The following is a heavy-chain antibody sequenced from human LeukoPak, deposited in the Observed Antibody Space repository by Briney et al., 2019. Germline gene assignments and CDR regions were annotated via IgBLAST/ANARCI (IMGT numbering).Heavy chain of an antibody. CDR1: GGSTASSSHY. Sequence: PSETLSLTCTVSGGSTASSSHYWGWIRQSPGKGLEWIAIMYYTGSTYYNPPLKSRVSISVDTSRNQFSLKLTSVTAADTAIYYCARHRIQPPVSMDVWGQGTTVTVSS. CDR2: MYYTGST. J-gene: IGHJ6*02. V-gene: IGHV4-39*01. D-gene: IGHD5-18*01. CDR3: ARHRIQPPVSMDV.